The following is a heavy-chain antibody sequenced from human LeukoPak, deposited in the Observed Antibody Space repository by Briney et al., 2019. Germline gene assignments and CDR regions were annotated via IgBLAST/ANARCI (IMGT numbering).Heavy chain of an antibody. J-gene: IGHJ4*02. CDR1: GYTFTSYG. D-gene: IGHD2-21*02. Sequence: GASVKVSCKASGYTFTSYGISWVRQAPGQGLEWMGIINPSGGSTSYAQKFQGRVTMTRDTSTSTVYMELSSLRSEDTAVYYCASGGGNSFLLDYWGQGTLVTVSS. CDR3: ASGGGNSFLLDY. CDR2: INPSGGST. V-gene: IGHV1-46*01.